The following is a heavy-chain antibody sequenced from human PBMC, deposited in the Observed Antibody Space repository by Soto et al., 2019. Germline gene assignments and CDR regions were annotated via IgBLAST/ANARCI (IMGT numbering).Heavy chain of an antibody. J-gene: IGHJ4*02. V-gene: IGHV3-48*02. CDR1: GFTFSTYS. Sequence: GGSLRLSCAASGFTFSTYSMNWVRQSPGKGLEWISYISSSGSTIYYADSVKGRFTISRDNAKNSLFLQLNSLRDEDTAVYYCARDTIFDYWGQGTLVTVSS. D-gene: IGHD3-10*01. CDR2: ISSSGSTI. CDR3: ARDTIFDY.